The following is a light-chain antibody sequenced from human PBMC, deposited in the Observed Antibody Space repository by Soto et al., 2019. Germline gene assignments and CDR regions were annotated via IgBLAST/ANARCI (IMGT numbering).Light chain of an antibody. V-gene: IGKV3-11*01. Sequence: DIVLTQSPATLSLSPGERATLSCRASQSVTTYLAWYQQKPGQAPRLLIYDASSRATGIPARFSGSGSGTDLTLTISSLEPEDFAFYYCQQRSNWPPAITFGQGTRLEIK. J-gene: IGKJ5*01. CDR3: QQRSNWPPAIT. CDR1: QSVTTY. CDR2: DAS.